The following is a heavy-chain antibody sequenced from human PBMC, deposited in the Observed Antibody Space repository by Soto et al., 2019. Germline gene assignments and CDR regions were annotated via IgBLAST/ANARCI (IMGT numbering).Heavy chain of an antibody. Sequence: QVQLVQSGAEVKKPGSSVKVSCKASGGTFSSYAISWVRQAPGQGLEWMGGIIPIFGTANYAQKFQGRVTITADESTSTGYMEPGSVRSEATAVYYCARDRMRELLSSWYFDLWGRGTLVTVSS. D-gene: IGHD1-26*01. CDR2: IIPIFGTA. J-gene: IGHJ2*01. V-gene: IGHV1-69*01. CDR1: GGTFSSYA. CDR3: ARDRMRELLSSWYFDL.